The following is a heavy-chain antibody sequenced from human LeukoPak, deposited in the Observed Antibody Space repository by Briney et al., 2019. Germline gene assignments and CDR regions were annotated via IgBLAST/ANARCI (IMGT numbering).Heavy chain of an antibody. J-gene: IGHJ3*02. CDR3: ARAIRVAAGDDAVDI. D-gene: IGHD6-13*01. Sequence: SETLSLTCSVSGGSVSSCYWIWIREPRGKGVEWIGCVYYCGRTDYNPSRKNGVSISVDTSNNQFTLKLSSVTAADTAVYYCARAIRVAAGDDAVDISGQGTLVTVSS. CDR2: VYYCGRT. V-gene: IGHV4-59*02. CDR1: GGSVSSCY.